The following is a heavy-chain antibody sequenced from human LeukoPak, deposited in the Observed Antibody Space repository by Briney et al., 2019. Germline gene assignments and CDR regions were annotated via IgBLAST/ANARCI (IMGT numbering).Heavy chain of an antibody. CDR3: ARGLVQLERPPFDP. CDR1: GYTFTSYY. CDR2: INPSGGST. V-gene: IGHV1-46*01. J-gene: IGHJ5*02. D-gene: IGHD1-1*01. Sequence: AASVKVSCKASGYTFTSYYMHLERQAPGQGLEWMGIINPSGGSTSYAQKFQGRVTMTRDMSTSTVYMELSSLISEDTAVYYCARGLVQLERPPFDPWGQGTLVTVSS.